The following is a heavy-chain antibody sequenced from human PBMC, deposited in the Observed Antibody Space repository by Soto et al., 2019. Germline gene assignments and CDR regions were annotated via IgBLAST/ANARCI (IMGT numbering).Heavy chain of an antibody. D-gene: IGHD2-15*01. CDR1: GGSIYRSGYY. Sequence: PSETLSLTCTVSGGSIYRSGYYWGWIRQPPGRGLEWIGNIYYNGVTYSNPSLKSRVTISRDTSKNQFSLKLTSVTAADTALYYCGKVLVGATGHTDSDSWGPGTLVTVSS. V-gene: IGHV4-39*01. J-gene: IGHJ4*02. CDR2: IYYNGVT. CDR3: GKVLVGATGHTDSDS.